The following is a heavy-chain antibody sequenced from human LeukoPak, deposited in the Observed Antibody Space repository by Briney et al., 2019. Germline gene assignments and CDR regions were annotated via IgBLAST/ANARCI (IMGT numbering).Heavy chain of an antibody. D-gene: IGHD3-22*01. CDR1: GFTFSSYA. Sequence: GGSLRLSCAASGFTFSSYAMHWVRQAPGKGLEWVAVISYDGTNKHYADSVKGRFTISRDNSNNTLYLQMNSLRAEDTAVYYCAKDRGDYYDSSGYYSGGFDIWGQGTMVTVSS. V-gene: IGHV3-30-3*01. CDR3: AKDRGDYYDSSGYYSGGFDI. CDR2: ISYDGTNK. J-gene: IGHJ3*02.